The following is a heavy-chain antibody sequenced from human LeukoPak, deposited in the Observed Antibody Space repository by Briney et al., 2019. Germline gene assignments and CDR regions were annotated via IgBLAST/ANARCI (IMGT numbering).Heavy chain of an antibody. J-gene: IGHJ3*02. CDR1: GYTFTSYG. V-gene: IGHV1-18*01. D-gene: IGHD5-18*01. CDR2: ISAYNGNT. CDR3: ARDSGRADTASFGAFDI. Sequence: GASVKVSCKASGYTFTSYGISWVRQAPGQGLEWMGWISAYNGNTNYAQKLQGRVTMTTDTSTSTAYMELRSLRSDDTAVYYCARDSGRADTASFGAFDIWSQGTMVTVSS.